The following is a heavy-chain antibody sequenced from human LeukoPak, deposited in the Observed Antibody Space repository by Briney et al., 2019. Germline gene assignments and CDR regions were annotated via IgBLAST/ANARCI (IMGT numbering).Heavy chain of an antibody. Sequence: GGSLRLSCAASGFTFSSYGMHWVRQAPGKGLEWVAVIWYDGSNKYYADSVKGRFTISKDNSKNTLYLQMNSLRAEDTAVYYCARGRYCGGDCYMFNYWGQGTLVTVSS. CDR2: IWYDGSNK. V-gene: IGHV3-33*01. D-gene: IGHD2-21*02. J-gene: IGHJ4*02. CDR3: ARGRYCGGDCYMFNY. CDR1: GFTFSSYG.